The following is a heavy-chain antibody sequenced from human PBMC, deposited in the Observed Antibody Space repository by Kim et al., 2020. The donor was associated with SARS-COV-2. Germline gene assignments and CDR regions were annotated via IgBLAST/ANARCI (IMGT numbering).Heavy chain of an antibody. Sequence: GGSLRLSCAASGFTFDDYAMHWVRQAPGKGLEWVSGISWNSDRIDYADSVKGRFTISRDNAKNSLYLQMNSLRLEDTALYYCAKDIGSGSGTYLPPLFGHWGPGPLVTLSS. D-gene: IGHD3-10*01. V-gene: IGHV3-9*01. CDR1: GFTFDDYA. J-gene: IGHJ4*02. CDR2: ISWNSDRI. CDR3: AKDIGSGSGTYLPPLFGH.